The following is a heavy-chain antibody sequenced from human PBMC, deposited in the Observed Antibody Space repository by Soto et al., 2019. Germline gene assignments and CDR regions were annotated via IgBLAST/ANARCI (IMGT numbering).Heavy chain of an antibody. Sequence: PPETLSLTCTLSGSSIVTSYYWGWIRQPPGGGLEWIGSLYHIGTTYYNPSLRSRATISVDTSKNQFFLQLTSLTAADTAVYYCARVGAMATEFHFDYWVHETLLVTVSS. CDR2: LYHIGTT. CDR3: ARVGAMATEFHFDY. V-gene: IGHV4-38-2*02. J-gene: IGHJ4*03. D-gene: IGHD5-12*01. CDR1: GSSIVTSYY.